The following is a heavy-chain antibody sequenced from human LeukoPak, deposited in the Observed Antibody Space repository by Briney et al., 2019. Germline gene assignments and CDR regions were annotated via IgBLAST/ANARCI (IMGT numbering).Heavy chain of an antibody. J-gene: IGHJ4*02. CDR1: GGTFSSYA. CDR2: IIPIFGTA. D-gene: IGHD6-19*01. Sequence: WASVKVSCTASGGTFSSYAISWVRQAPGQGLEWMGGIIPIFGTANYAQKFQGRATITADESTSTAYMELSSLRSEDTAVYYCARIAVAWYEGDYWGQGTLVTVSS. V-gene: IGHV1-69*01. CDR3: ARIAVAWYEGDY.